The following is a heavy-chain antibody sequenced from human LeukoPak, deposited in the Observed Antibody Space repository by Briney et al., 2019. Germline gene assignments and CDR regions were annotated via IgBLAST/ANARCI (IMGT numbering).Heavy chain of an antibody. Sequence: SETLSLTCTVSGGSISSSSYSWGWIRQPPGKGLDWIGSICYSGSTYSNPSLKSRVTISVATSKNKFHLKLSPVTAADAAVYDCSRFYYGSSGYHRDYWGQGTLVTVSS. V-gene: IGHV4-39*01. J-gene: IGHJ4*02. D-gene: IGHD3-22*01. CDR3: SRFYYGSSGYHRDY. CDR2: ICYSGST. CDR1: GGSISSSSYS.